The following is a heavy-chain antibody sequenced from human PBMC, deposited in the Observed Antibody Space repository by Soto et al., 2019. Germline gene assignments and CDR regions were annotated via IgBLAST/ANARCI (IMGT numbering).Heavy chain of an antibody. CDR1: GGSISSGDYY. D-gene: IGHD2-21*02. CDR3: ASVVVVTADYYFDY. CDR2: IYYSGST. J-gene: IGHJ4*02. V-gene: IGHV4-30-4*01. Sequence: SETLSLTCTVSGGSISSGDYYWSWIRQPPGKGLEWIGYIYYSGSTYYNPSLKSRVTISVDTSKNQFSLKLSSVTAADTAVYYCASVVVVTADYYFDYWGQGTLVTVS.